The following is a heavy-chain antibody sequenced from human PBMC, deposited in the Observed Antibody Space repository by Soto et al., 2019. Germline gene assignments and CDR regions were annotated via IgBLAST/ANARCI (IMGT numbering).Heavy chain of an antibody. Sequence: SVKVSCKASGGTFSSYTISWVRQAPGQGLEWMGRIIPILGIANYAQKFQGRVTITADKSTSTAYMELSSLRSEDTAVYYCARDQGYSSSFAGMDVWGQGTTVTVSS. D-gene: IGHD6-13*01. V-gene: IGHV1-69*04. J-gene: IGHJ6*02. CDR3: ARDQGYSSSFAGMDV. CDR2: IIPILGIA. CDR1: GGTFSSYT.